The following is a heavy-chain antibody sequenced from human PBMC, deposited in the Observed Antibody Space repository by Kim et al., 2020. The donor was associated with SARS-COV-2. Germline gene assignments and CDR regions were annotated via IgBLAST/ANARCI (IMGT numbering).Heavy chain of an antibody. CDR3: ARVRSPTTVRYCQH. V-gene: IGHV4-34*01. D-gene: IGHD4-17*01. J-gene: IGHJ1*01. Sequence: PSLSSRGTISVDTPKNQFSLKLSSVTAADTAVYYCARVRSPTTVRYCQHWGQGTLVTVSS.